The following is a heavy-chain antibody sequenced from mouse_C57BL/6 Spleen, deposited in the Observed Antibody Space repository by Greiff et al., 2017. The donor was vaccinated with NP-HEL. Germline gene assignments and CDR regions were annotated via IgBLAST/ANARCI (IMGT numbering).Heavy chain of an antibody. V-gene: IGHV7-3*01. Sequence: EVKLVESGGGLVQPGGSLSLSCAASGFTFTDYYMSWVRQPPGKALEWLGFIRNKANGYTTEYSASVKGRFTISRDNSQSILYLQMNALRAEDSATYYCARSYDWYFDVWGTGTTVTVSS. CDR1: GFTFTDYY. D-gene: IGHD2-12*01. CDR3: ARSYDWYFDV. J-gene: IGHJ1*03. CDR2: IRNKANGYTT.